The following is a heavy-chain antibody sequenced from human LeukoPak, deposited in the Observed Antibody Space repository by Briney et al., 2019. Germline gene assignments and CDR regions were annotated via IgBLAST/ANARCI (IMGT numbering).Heavy chain of an antibody. CDR3: ARVDGDGYNIPDY. CDR1: GESFSSYY. D-gene: IGHD5-24*01. Sequence: SETLSLTCAVYGESFSSYYWSWIRQPPGKGLEWIGEINHSGNTNYNPSLKSRVTISVDTSKNQFSLKLSSVTPADTAVYYCARVDGDGYNIPDYWGQGTLVTVSS. V-gene: IGHV4-34*01. J-gene: IGHJ4*02. CDR2: INHSGNT.